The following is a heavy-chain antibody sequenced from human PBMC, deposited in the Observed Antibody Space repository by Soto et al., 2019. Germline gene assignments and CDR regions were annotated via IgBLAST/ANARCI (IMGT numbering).Heavy chain of an antibody. V-gene: IGHV1-3*01. CDR2: INAYNGDT. CDR1: GYTFTTYP. D-gene: IGHD3-3*01. Sequence: GASVKVSCKASGYTFTTYPIHWVRQAPGRGLEWMGWINAYNGDTKYSQNFQGRVTITTDTSTSTAYMELRSLRSEDTAVYYCARRGRFLEWLYWFDPWGQGTLVTVSS. CDR3: ARRGRFLEWLYWFDP. J-gene: IGHJ5*02.